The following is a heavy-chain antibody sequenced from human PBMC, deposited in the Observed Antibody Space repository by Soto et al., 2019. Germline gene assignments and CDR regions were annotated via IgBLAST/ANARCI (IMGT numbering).Heavy chain of an antibody. D-gene: IGHD3-10*01. J-gene: IGHJ6*02. Sequence: QVQLVESGGGVVQPGRSLRLSCAASGFTFSSYGMHWVRQAPGKGLEWVAVIWYDGSNKYYADSVKGRFTISRDNSKNTLYLQMNSLRAEDTAVYYCARESWFGELYYYYYGMDVWGQGTTVTVPS. CDR3: ARESWFGELYYYYYGMDV. CDR1: GFTFSSYG. V-gene: IGHV3-33*01. CDR2: IWYDGSNK.